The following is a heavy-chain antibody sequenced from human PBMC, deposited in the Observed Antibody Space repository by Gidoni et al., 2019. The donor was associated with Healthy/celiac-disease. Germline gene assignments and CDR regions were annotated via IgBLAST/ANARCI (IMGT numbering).Heavy chain of an antibody. Sequence: AGKGLEWIGYIYYSGSTNYNPSLKSRVTISVDTSKNQFYLKLSSVTAAEPAVYCCASSTPPMKSTFDIWGQGTMVTVSS. CDR3: ASSTPPMKSTFDI. V-gene: IGHV4-59*01. J-gene: IGHJ3*02. D-gene: IGHD3-22*01. CDR2: IYYSGST.